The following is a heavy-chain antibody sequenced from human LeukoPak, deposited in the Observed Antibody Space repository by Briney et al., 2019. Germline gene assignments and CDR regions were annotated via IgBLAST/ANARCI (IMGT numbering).Heavy chain of an antibody. CDR1: GFTFSSYS. CDR2: ISSNSIYV. J-gene: IGHJ4*02. Sequence: GGSLRLSCAASGFTFSSYSMNWVRQAPGKGLEWVSSISSNSIYVFYADSVKGRFTISRDSAKNSLYLQMNSLRADDTAVYFCARRNAMSDWGQGTLVTVSS. CDR3: ARRNAMSD. D-gene: IGHD2-2*01. V-gene: IGHV3-21*04.